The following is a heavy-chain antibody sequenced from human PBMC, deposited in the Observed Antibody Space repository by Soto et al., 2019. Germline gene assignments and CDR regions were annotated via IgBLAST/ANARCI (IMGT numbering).Heavy chain of an antibody. V-gene: IGHV3-9*01. Sequence: EVQLVESGGGLAQPGRSLRLSCAASGFTFDDYAMHWVRQVPGKGREWVSGISWNGGTIGYAVSVTGRFIISRDNAKNSLLLQMNSLRTEDTALCSCPGGTDVRVTSVFAYWVQGALVTVAS. J-gene: IGHJ4*02. D-gene: IGHD2-21*02. CDR1: GFTFDDYA. CDR2: ISWNGGTI. CDR3: PGGTDVRVTSVFAY.